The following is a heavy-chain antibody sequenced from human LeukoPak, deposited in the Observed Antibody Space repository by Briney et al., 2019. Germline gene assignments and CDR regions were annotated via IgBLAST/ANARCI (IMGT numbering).Heavy chain of an antibody. CDR1: GFTFSSYW. CDR2: IKQDGSEK. J-gene: IGHJ6*02. CDR3: ARDMLRYFDWLLNYYYYGMDV. V-gene: IGHV3-7*01. D-gene: IGHD3-9*01. Sequence: GGSLRLSCAASGFTFSSYWMSWARQAPGKGLEWVANIKQDGSEKYYVDSVKGRFTISRDNAKNSLYLQMNSLRAEDTAVYYCARDMLRYFDWLLNYYYYGMDVWGQGTTVTVSS.